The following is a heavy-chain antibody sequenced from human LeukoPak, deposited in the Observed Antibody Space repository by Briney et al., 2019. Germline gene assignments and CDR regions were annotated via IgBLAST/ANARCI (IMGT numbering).Heavy chain of an antibody. CDR1: GFTFGSYW. CDR3: AREPYCSGGSCQSYGMDV. CDR2: ISSSSSTI. J-gene: IGHJ6*02. Sequence: PGGSLRLSCVASGFTFGSYWMTWVRQAPGKGLEWVSYISSSSSTIYYADSVKGRFTISRDNAKNSLYLQMNSLRAEDTAVYYCAREPYCSGGSCQSYGMDVWGQGTTVTVSS. V-gene: IGHV3-48*01. D-gene: IGHD2-15*01.